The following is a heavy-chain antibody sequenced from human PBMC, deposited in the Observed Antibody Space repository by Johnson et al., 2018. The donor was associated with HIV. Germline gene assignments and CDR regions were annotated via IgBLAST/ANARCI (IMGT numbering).Heavy chain of an antibody. V-gene: IGHV3-53*01. CDR1: GFTVSSNY. D-gene: IGHD2/OR15-2a*01. CDR2: IYSGGST. Sequence: VQLVESGGGVVQPGGSLRLSCAASGFTVSSNYMSWVRQAPGKGLEWVSVIYSGGSTYYADSVKGRFTISRDNSKNTLYLQMNSLRAEDTAVYYCGRDIFRFEAFDIWGQGTMVTASS. CDR3: GRDIFRFEAFDI. J-gene: IGHJ3*02.